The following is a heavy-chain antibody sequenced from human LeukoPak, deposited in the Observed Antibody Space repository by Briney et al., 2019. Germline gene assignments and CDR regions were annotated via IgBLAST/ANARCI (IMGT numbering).Heavy chain of an antibody. CDR3: ASTLRGWYLDV. CDR1: GYSITPTY. V-gene: IGHV1-69-2*01. D-gene: IGHD6-19*01. Sequence: GATLKISCKPSGYSITPTYVRTVRQAPGKGLEWVGRVDPEDGEIIYAEKFQGRLTISADTSTDTGFMELSRLESEDTAMSYCASTLRGWYLDVWGKGTTVIVTS. J-gene: IGHJ6*03. CDR2: VDPEDGEI.